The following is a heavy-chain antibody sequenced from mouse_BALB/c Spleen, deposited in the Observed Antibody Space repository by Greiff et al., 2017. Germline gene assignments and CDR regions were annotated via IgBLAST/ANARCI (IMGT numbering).Heavy chain of an antibody. D-gene: IGHD2-2*01. Sequence: VQLQQSGAELVKPGASVKLSCKTSGYTFTSYWIQWVKQRPGQGLGWIGEIFPGTGTTYYNEKFKGKATLTIDTSSSTAYMQLSSLTSEDSAVYYCANSMFTTYYAIDYWGQGTSVTVSS. CDR1: GYTFTSYW. CDR3: ANSMFTTYYAIDY. CDR2: IFPGTGTT. V-gene: IGHV1S132*01. J-gene: IGHJ4*01.